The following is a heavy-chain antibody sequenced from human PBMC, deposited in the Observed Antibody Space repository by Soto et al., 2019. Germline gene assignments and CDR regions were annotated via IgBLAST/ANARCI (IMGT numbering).Heavy chain of an antibody. J-gene: IGHJ4*02. CDR2: ISSTSIYI. D-gene: IGHD3-10*01. CDR1: GFTFSGYS. Sequence: EVQLVESGGGLVKPGGSLRLSCAASGFTFSGYSMNWVRQAPGKGLEWVSSISSTSIYIYYADSVKGRFTISRDNAKNSLYLQMNSRRAEDTAVYYCARVSAGIYFEYWGQGTLVTVSS. CDR3: ARVSAGIYFEY. V-gene: IGHV3-21*01.